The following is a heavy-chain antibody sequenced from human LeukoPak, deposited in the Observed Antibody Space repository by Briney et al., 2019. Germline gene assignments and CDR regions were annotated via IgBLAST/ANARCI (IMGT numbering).Heavy chain of an antibody. CDR2: IIPIFGTA. D-gene: IGHD2-15*01. CDR1: GGTFSSYA. J-gene: IGHJ6*02. CDR3: ARGVDQAGFQAARLSPYYYYGMDV. V-gene: IGHV1-69*13. Sequence: ASVKVSCKASGGTFSSYAISWVRQAPGQGLEWMGGIIPIFGTANYAQKFQGRVTITADESTSTAYMELSSLRSEDTAVYYCARGVDQAGFQAARLSPYYYYGMDVWGQGTTVTVSS.